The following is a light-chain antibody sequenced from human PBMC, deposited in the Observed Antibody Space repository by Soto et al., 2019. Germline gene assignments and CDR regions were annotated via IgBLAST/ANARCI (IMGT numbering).Light chain of an antibody. CDR1: QTISSW. CDR2: KAS. V-gene: IGKV1-5*03. CDR3: QQYYTYPLT. J-gene: IGKJ4*01. Sequence: DITMTQSLATLSGSVGARFTIPCRASQTISSWLAWYQRKPGKAPKLLIYKASTLKSGVPSRFSGSGSGTEFTLTISSLQPHDFAPYQSQQYYTYPLTFGGGTKVDIK.